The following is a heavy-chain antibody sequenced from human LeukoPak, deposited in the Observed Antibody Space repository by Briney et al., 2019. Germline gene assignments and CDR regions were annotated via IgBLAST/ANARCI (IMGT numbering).Heavy chain of an antibody. V-gene: IGHV1-18*01. J-gene: IGHJ5*02. Sequence: ASVKVSCKASGYTFTSYGISWVRQAPGQGLEWMGWISAYNGNTNYAQKLQGRVTMTTDTSTSTAYMELRSLRSDDTAVYYCARDHYDYIWGSYRYQAGQDNWFDPWGQGTLVTVSS. CDR1: GYTFTSYG. D-gene: IGHD3-16*02. CDR2: ISAYNGNT. CDR3: ARDHYDYIWGSYRYQAGQDNWFDP.